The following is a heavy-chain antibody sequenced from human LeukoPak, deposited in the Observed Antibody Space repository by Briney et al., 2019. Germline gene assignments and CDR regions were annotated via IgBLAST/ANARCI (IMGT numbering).Heavy chain of an antibody. Sequence: PGRSLRLSCAASGFTFSSYGMSWVRQAPGKGLEWVSAISGSGGSTYYADSVKGRFTISRDNSKNTLYLQMNSLRAEDTAVYYCAKDRSGGTYYWGQGTLVTVSS. CDR2: ISGSGGST. CDR3: AKDRSGGTYY. CDR1: GFTFSSYG. V-gene: IGHV3-23*01. D-gene: IGHD2-15*01. J-gene: IGHJ4*02.